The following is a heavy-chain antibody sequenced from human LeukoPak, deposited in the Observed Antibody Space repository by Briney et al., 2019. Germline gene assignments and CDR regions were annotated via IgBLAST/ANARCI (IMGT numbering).Heavy chain of an antibody. J-gene: IGHJ6*02. CDR1: GGSISSYY. D-gene: IGHD2-15*01. Sequence: PSETLSLTCTVSGGSISSYYWSWIRQPPGKGLEWIGYIYYSGSTNYNPSLKSRVTISVDTSKSQFSLKLSSVTAADTAVYYCARGYCSGGSCYSWHSSGWNHYYYGMDVWGQGTTVTVSS. CDR2: IYYSGST. CDR3: ARGYCSGGSCYSWHSSGWNHYYYGMDV. V-gene: IGHV4-59*01.